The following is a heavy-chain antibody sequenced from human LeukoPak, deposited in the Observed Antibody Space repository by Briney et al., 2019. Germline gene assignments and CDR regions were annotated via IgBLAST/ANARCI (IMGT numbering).Heavy chain of an antibody. CDR2: ISAYNGNT. CDR3: ARVPLVATIQPIWFDP. V-gene: IGHV1-18*01. J-gene: IGHJ5*02. D-gene: IGHD5-12*01. Sequence: ASVKVSCKASGYTFTSYGIGWVRQAPGQGLEWMGWISAYNGNTNYAQKLQGRVTMTTDTSTSTAYMELRSLRSDDTAVYYCARVPLVATIQPIWFDPWGQGTLVTVSS. CDR1: GYTFTSYG.